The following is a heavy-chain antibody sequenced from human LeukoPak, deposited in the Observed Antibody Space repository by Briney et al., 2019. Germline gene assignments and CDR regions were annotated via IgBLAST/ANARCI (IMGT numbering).Heavy chain of an antibody. D-gene: IGHD4-17*01. J-gene: IGHJ4*02. V-gene: IGHV4-38-2*02. CDR1: DYTISSGYY. Sequence: PSETLSITCTVSDYTISSGYYWGWIRQAPGKGLEWIASMYDSGDTYYNPSLKSRVTISVDTSKNQFSLKLSSVTAADTAVYYCAIRTTVTSYYFDYWGQGTLVTVSS. CDR2: MYDSGDT. CDR3: AIRTTVTSYYFDY.